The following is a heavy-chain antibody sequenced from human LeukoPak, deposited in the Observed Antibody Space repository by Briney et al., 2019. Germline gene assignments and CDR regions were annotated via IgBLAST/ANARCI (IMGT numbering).Heavy chain of an antibody. CDR3: ARAIKMFGYSSDYYFDY. CDR2: IYHSGST. D-gene: IGHD3-22*01. J-gene: IGHJ4*02. CDR1: GYSISSGYY. Sequence: PSETLSLTCTVSGYSISSGYYWGWIRQPPGKGLEWIGSIYHSGSTYYNPSLKSRVTISVDTSKNQFSLKLSSVTAADTAVYYCARAIKMFGYSSDYYFDYWGQGTLVTVSS. V-gene: IGHV4-38-2*02.